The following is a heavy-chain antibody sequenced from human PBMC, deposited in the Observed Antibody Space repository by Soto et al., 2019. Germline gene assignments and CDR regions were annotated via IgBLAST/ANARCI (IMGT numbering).Heavy chain of an antibody. D-gene: IGHD5-18*01. CDR2: IRNKVNSYAT. J-gene: IGHJ4*02. V-gene: IGHV3-73*01. Sequence: GGSLRLSCAVSGVTLSGSAMHWVRQASGKGLEWVGRIRNKVNSYATVYAASVKGRFTISRDDSKNTAYLQMNSLRTEDTAVYYCTRHLDTASREDFDYWGQGTLVTVSS. CDR3: TRHLDTASREDFDY. CDR1: GVTLSGSA.